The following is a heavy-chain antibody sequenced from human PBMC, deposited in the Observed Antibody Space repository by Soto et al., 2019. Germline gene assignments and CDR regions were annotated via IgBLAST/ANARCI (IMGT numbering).Heavy chain of an antibody. Sequence: XGSLRLSCAASGVTFSDYTMNWVRQAPGKGLEWVSFISSSGSSRYYADSVKGRFTIPRDNAKNSLFLQMNSLRDEDTAVYYCASRVFYAMDVWGQGTTVTVSS. CDR3: ASRVFYAMDV. CDR2: ISSSGSSR. J-gene: IGHJ6*02. V-gene: IGHV3-48*02. CDR1: GVTFSDYT.